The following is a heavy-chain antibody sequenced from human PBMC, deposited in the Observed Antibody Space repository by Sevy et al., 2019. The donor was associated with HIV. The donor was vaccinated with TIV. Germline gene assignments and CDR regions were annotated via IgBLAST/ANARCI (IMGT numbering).Heavy chain of an antibody. V-gene: IGHV3-30*02. D-gene: IGHD6-13*01. CDR2: IRYDGSTK. CDR3: AKHRDTLAAAAYLDH. J-gene: IGHJ4*02. CDR1: GFTFSQYG. Sequence: GGSLRLSCAATGFTFSQYGMEWVRQAPGKGLEWVAFIRYDGSTKYYAGSVKGRFTISRDNSKNMLYLQMNSLRPEDTALYSCAKHRDTLAAAAYLDHWGQGTLVTVSS.